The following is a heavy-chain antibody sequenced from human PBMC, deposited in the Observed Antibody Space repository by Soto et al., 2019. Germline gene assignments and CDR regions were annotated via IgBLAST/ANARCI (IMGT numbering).Heavy chain of an antibody. CDR3: AKDPPYSSGWMYYFDY. J-gene: IGHJ4*02. V-gene: IGHV3-23*01. D-gene: IGHD6-19*01. Sequence: EVQLLESGGGLVQPGGSLRLSCAASGFTFSSYAMSWVRQAPGKGLEWVSAISGSGGSTYYADSVKGRFTISRDNSKNTLYLQMNSLRAEDTAVYYCAKDPPYSSGWMYYFDYWGQGTLVTVSS. CDR1: GFTFSSYA. CDR2: ISGSGGST.